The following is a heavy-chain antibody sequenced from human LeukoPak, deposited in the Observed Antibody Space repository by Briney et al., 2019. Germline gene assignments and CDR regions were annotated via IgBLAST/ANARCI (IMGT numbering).Heavy chain of an antibody. CDR1: GFTFSSYA. D-gene: IGHD2-2*01. CDR2: ISYDGSNK. Sequence: GGSLGLSCAASGFTFSSYAMHWVRQAPGKGLEWVAVISYDGSNKYYADSVKGRFTISRDNSKNTLYLQMSSLRAEDTAVYYCARGQVLGYCSSTSCSPFDPWGQGTLVTVSS. J-gene: IGHJ5*02. CDR3: ARGQVLGYCSSTSCSPFDP. V-gene: IGHV3-30-3*01.